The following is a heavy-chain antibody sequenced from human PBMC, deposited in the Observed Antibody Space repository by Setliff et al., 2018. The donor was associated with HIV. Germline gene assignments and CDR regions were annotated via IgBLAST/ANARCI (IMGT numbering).Heavy chain of an antibody. Sequence: GGSLRLSCAASEFTFSNSWMHWVRQAPGKGLVWVSRINTDGSSATYADSVKGRFTISRDNSKNTLYLQMNSLRAEDTAVYYCAKIQNPQGYYYDSSGYYPHPGSPDYWGQGTLVTVSS. CDR2: INTDGSSA. CDR3: AKIQNPQGYYYDSSGYYPHPGSPDY. J-gene: IGHJ4*02. CDR1: EFTFSNSW. D-gene: IGHD3-22*01. V-gene: IGHV3-74*03.